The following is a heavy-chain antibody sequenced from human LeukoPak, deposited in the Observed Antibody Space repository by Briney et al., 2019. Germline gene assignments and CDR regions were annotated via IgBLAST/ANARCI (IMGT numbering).Heavy chain of an antibody. CDR3: ARGSSGWYEDY. J-gene: IGHJ4*02. CDR2: ISSSGSTI. V-gene: IGHV3-48*03. D-gene: IGHD6-19*01. Sequence: GGSLRLSCAASGFTFSSYEMNWVRQAPGKGLEWVSHISSSGSTIYYADSVKGRFTISRDNAKNSLYLQMNSLRAEDTAVYYCARGSSGWYEDYWGQGTLVTVSS. CDR1: GFTFSSYE.